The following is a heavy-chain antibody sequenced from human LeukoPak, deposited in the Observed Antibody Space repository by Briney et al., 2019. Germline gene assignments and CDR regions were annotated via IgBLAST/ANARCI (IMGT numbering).Heavy chain of an antibody. J-gene: IGHJ4*02. V-gene: IGHV1-18*01. CDR2: SAYNGNT. CDR1: GYTFTNYG. D-gene: IGHD3-10*01. Sequence: GASVKVSCKASGYTFTNYGFNWVRQAPGQGLEWMGNSAYNGNTNYAQKFQDRVTMTTDTSTSTAYMERRSLRSDDTAVYYCARYNSMFRGVTTSDYWGQGTLVTVSS. CDR3: ARYNSMFRGVTTSDY.